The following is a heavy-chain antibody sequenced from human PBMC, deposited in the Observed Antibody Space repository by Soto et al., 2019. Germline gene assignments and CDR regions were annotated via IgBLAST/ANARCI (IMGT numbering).Heavy chain of an antibody. J-gene: IGHJ5*01. D-gene: IGHD3-16*01. V-gene: IGHV4-30-4*01. CDR2: IYKSATT. CDR1: GDSISNLDYF. CDR3: ARARSCLPGRCFPTWFDS. Sequence: SETLSLTCSVSGDSISNLDYFWAWIRQPPGQALEYIGYIYKSATTYYNPSFESRVAISVDTSKSQFSLNVTSVTAADTAVYFCARARSCLPGRCFPTWFDSWGQGALVTVSS.